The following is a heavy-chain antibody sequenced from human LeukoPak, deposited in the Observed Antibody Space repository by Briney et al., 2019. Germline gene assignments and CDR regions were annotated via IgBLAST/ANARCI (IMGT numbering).Heavy chain of an antibody. J-gene: IGHJ4*02. CDR3: ADYGVSGVRNNFY. CDR2: ISVASIT. D-gene: IGHD3-3*01. V-gene: IGHV3-23*01. Sequence: GGSLRLSCAASGLAFSSYAMNWVRQPPGKGLEWVSTISVASITFYTDSVKGRFTISRDNSRNTVYLQMTSLRADDTAVCYCADYGVSGVRNNFYWGQGTLVTVSS. CDR1: GLAFSSYA.